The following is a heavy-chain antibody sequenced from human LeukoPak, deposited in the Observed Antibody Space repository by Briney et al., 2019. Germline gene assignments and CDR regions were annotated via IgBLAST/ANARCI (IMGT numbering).Heavy chain of an antibody. CDR3: ARARSGYYSDY. D-gene: IGHD3-3*01. V-gene: IGHV3-7*04. CDR1: GFTFSNYC. Sequence: GRSLRLSCAAAGFTFSNYCMSWVRQAPGKGLEWVANIKKDGSEKYSVDSVKGRFTISRDNAKNSLYLQLNSLRADDTAVYYCARARSGYYSDYWGQGTLVTVSS. CDR2: IKKDGSEK. J-gene: IGHJ4*02.